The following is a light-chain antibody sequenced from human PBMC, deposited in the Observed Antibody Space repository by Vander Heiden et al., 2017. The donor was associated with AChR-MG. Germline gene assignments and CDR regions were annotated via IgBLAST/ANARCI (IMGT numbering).Light chain of an antibody. Sequence: QSALTQPPPGAGSPGQSVTISCTGTSSDVGGYKYVSWYQQHPGKAPQLMIDEVSKRPSGVPNRFSGSKSGNTASLTVSGLQAEDEADYYCSSYAGSNNHVVFGGGTKLTVL. CDR1: SSDVGGYKY. J-gene: IGLJ2*01. CDR2: EVS. CDR3: SSYAGSNNHVV. V-gene: IGLV2-8*01.